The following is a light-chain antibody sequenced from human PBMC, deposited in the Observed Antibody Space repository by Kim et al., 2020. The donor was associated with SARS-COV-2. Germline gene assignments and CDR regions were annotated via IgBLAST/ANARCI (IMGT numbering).Light chain of an antibody. J-gene: IGLJ2*01. CDR1: SSNIGRNT. V-gene: IGLV1-44*01. CDR2: SNN. CDR3: AAWDDSLNGPG. Sequence: GQRVTISYSGSSSNIGRNTVNWYHQLPGTAPKLLIYSNNQRPSGVPDRFSGSKSGTSASLAISGLQSEDEADYYCAAWDDSLNGPGFGGGTQLTVL.